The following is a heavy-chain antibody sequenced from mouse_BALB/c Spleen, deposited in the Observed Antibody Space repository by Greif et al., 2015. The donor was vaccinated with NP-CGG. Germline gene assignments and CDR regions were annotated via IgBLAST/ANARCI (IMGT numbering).Heavy chain of an antibody. V-gene: IGHV1-80*01. Sequence: VQLQQSGAELVRPGSSVKISCKASGYAFSSYWMNWVKQRPGQGLEWIGQIYPGDGDTNYNGKFKGKATLTADKSSSTAYMRLSSLTSEDSAVYFCARGDTTVGFAYWGQGTLVTVSA. CDR2: IYPGDGDT. CDR1: GYAFSSYW. J-gene: IGHJ3*01. D-gene: IGHD1-1*01. CDR3: ARGDTTVGFAY.